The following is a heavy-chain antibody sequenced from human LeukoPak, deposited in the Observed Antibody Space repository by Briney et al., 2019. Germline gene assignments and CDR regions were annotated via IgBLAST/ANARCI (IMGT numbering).Heavy chain of an antibody. D-gene: IGHD6-13*01. J-gene: IGHJ6*02. V-gene: IGHV4-39*07. CDR1: GGSISSSFYY. CDR3: ARVSTLALHYYGMDV. Sequence: SSETLSLTCTVSGGSISSSFYYWGWIRQPPGKGLEWIGSIYHSGSTNYNPSLKSRVTISVDTSKNQFSLKLSSVTAADTAVYYCARVSTLALHYYGMDVWGQGTTVTVSS. CDR2: IYHSGST.